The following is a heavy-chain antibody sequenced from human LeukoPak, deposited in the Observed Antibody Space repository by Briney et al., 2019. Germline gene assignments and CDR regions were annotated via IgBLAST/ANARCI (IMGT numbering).Heavy chain of an antibody. CDR2: ISAGGGTT. V-gene: IGHV3-23*01. CDR3: ARTWVGATTTVLRGFDC. Sequence: PGGSLRLSCAASGFTFSSYVMSWVRQAPGKGLEWVSPISAGGGTTYYADSVKGRFTISRDNSKNTLYLQMNSLRAEDTAVYYCARTWVGATTTVLRGFDCWGQGTLVTVSS. D-gene: IGHD2-15*01. CDR1: GFTFSSYV. J-gene: IGHJ4*02.